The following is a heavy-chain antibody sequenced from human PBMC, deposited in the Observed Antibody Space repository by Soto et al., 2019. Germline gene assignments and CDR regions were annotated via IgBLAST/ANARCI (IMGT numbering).Heavy chain of an antibody. D-gene: IGHD1-1*01. V-gene: IGHV4-61*01. CDR2: IFYSGST. Sequence: PSETLSLTCSVSGGSVSSGSHYWSWIRQPPGKGLEWIGYIFYSGSTNYNPSLRSRVTLSVDTSKNQFSLKLSSVTAADTALYSCASLSITATGLFFDYWGQGILVTVSS. CDR1: GGSVSSGSHY. J-gene: IGHJ4*02. CDR3: ASLSITATGLFFDY.